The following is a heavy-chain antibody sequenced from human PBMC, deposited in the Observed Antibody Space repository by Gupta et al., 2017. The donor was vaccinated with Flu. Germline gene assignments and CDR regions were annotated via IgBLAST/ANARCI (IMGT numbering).Heavy chain of an antibody. J-gene: IGHJ5*02. CDR2: INEGNGAT. V-gene: IGHV1-3*01. CDR1: A. D-gene: IGHD6-13*01. CDR3: ARDGVGYCCRWYGWFDP. Sequence: AIHWVRQAPGQRLECLGGINEGNGATKSSQKVHVRLSITSETGETTADMALTSLTSDETAVYFCARDGVGYCCRWYGWFDPWGQGTLVTVSS.